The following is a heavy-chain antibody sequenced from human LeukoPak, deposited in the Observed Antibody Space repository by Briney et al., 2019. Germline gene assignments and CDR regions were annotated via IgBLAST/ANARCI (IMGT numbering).Heavy chain of an antibody. CDR1: GGSFSGYY. CDR2: INRSGST. D-gene: IGHD3-10*01. CDR3: ARGPNKLLWFGELRKTSRFDY. V-gene: IGHV4-34*01. Sequence: SETLSLTCAVYGGSFSGYYWSWIRQPPGKGLEWIGEINRSGSTSYNPSLKSRVTISVDTSKNQFSLKLSSVTAADTAVYYCARGPNKLLWFGELRKTSRFDYWGQGTLVTVSS. J-gene: IGHJ4*02.